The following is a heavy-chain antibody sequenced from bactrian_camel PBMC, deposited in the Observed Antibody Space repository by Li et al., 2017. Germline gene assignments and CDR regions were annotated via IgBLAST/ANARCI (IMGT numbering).Heavy chain of an antibody. D-gene: IGHD3*01. CDR2: IFGDGKS. CDR1: GFAYKNYC. Sequence: QVQLVESGGGSVQAGGSLRLSCLVSGFAYKNYCMGWYRDPPGKKRAGVGSIFGDGKSTYGESVKGRFTISRGNALTTMYLQMSSVEPEDTAMYYCAARCSFLVNCFLAADNLADWGQGTQVTVS. V-gene: IGHV3S9*01. CDR3: AARCSFLVNCFLAADNLAD. J-gene: IGHJ4*01.